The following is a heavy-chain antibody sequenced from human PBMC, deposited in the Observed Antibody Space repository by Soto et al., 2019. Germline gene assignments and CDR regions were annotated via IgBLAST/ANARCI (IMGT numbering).Heavy chain of an antibody. Sequence: PGGSLRLSCAASGFTFRSNAMSWVRQAPGKGLEWVSGISGGGGSTYYADSVKGRFTISRDNSKNMLSLQMNSLRAEDTAIYYCAKGRGTSREGMDVWGQGTTVTVSS. J-gene: IGHJ6*02. CDR2: ISGGGGST. CDR3: AKGRGTSREGMDV. D-gene: IGHD2-2*01. CDR1: GFTFRSNA. V-gene: IGHV3-23*01.